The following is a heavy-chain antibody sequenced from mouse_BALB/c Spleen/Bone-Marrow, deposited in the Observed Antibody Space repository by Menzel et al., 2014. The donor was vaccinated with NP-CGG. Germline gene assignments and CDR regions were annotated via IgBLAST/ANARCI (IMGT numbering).Heavy chain of an antibody. CDR1: GYAFTDYL. V-gene: IGHV1-54*01. CDR3: ARYDGYFDY. J-gene: IGHJ2*01. Sequence: QVQLKESGAELVRPGTSVKGSCKASGYAFTDYLMEWLKQRPGQGLEWIGVINPGSGRTNYNEKFKDKATLTADKSSSTAYMQLSSLTSDDSAVYFCARYDGYFDYRGQGTILTVSS. D-gene: IGHD2-3*01. CDR2: INPGSGRT.